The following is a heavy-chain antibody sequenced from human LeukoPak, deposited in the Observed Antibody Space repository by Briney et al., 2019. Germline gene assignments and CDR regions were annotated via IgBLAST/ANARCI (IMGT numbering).Heavy chain of an antibody. CDR3: ASHDYGDYKYFDC. Sequence: VRXAXXKGXXWVXCISSGSSYIYYADSVKGRFTISRDNAKNSLYLQMNSLRAEDTAVYYCASHDYGDYKYFDCWGQGTLVTVSS. CDR2: ISSGSSYI. V-gene: IGHV3-21*01. D-gene: IGHD4-17*01. J-gene: IGHJ4*02.